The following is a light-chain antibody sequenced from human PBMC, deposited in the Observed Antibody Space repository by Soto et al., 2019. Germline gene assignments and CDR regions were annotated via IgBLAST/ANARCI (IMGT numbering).Light chain of an antibody. CDR3: ASYTDSSTRV. CDR2: DVS. J-gene: IGLJ1*01. Sequence: QSVLTQPASVSGSPGQSITISCSGTNSDIGRYNYVSWYQQHPGKAPKLMIYDVSDRPSGVSNRFSGSKSGNTASLTISGLQAEDEADYYCASYTDSSTRVFGTGTKLTVL. V-gene: IGLV2-14*03. CDR1: NSDIGRYNY.